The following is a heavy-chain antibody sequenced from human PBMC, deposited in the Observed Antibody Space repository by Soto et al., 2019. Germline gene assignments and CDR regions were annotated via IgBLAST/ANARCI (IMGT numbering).Heavy chain of an antibody. D-gene: IGHD2-2*01. Sequence: LRGSLKISCKGSGYSFTSYWIGWVRQMPGKGLEWMGIIYPGDSDTRYSPSFQGQVTISADKSISTAYLQWSSLKASDTAMYYCARHYCSSTSCYPVYYYYYGMDVWGQGTTVTVSS. CDR3: ARHYCSSTSCYPVYYYYYGMDV. J-gene: IGHJ6*02. CDR1: GYSFTSYW. V-gene: IGHV5-51*01. CDR2: IYPGDSDT.